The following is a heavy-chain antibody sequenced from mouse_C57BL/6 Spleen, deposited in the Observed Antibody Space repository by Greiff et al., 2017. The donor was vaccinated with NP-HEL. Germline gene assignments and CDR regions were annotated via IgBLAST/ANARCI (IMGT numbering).Heavy chain of an antibody. V-gene: IGHV5-9-1*02. CDR3: TRVATRYYFDY. Sequence: EVKLVESGEGLVKPGGSLKLSCAASGFTFSSYAMSWVRQTPEKRLEWVAYISSGGDYIYYADTVKGRFTISRENARNTLYLQMSSLKSEDTAMYYCTRVATRYYFDYWGQGTTLTVSS. CDR2: ISSGGDYI. D-gene: IGHD1-1*02. J-gene: IGHJ2*01. CDR1: GFTFSSYA.